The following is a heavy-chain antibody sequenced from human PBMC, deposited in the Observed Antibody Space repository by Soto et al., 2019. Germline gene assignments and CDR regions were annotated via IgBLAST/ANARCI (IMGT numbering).Heavy chain of an antibody. J-gene: IGHJ4*02. V-gene: IGHV4-39*01. CDR3: AITYYDYVWGSYRHYYFDY. CDR1: GGFISSSSYY. D-gene: IGHD3-16*02. Sequence: SETLSLTCTVSGGFISSSSYYWGWIRQPPGKGLEWIGGIYYSGSTYYNPSLKSRVTISVDTSKNQFSLKLSSVTAADTAVYYCAITYYDYVWGSYRHYYFDYWGQGTLVTVSS. CDR2: IYYSGST.